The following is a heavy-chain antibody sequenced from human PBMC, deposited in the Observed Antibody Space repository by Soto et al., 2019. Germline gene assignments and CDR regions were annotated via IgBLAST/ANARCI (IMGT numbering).Heavy chain of an antibody. V-gene: IGHV3-74*03. J-gene: IGHJ4*02. CDR3: ASQSSEWLLFAS. D-gene: IGHD5-12*01. CDR2: VNSDESST. CDR1: GFSFSNYY. Sequence: GGSLRLSCAASGFSFSNYYMHWVRQAPGKGLVWVSRVNSDESSTTYADSVKGRFTISRDNAKNSLYLQMNSLRAEDTAVYYCASQSSEWLLFASWGQGTLVTVSS.